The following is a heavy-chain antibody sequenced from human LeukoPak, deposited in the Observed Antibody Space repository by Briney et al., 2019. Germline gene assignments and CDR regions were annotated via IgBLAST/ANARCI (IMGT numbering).Heavy chain of an antibody. V-gene: IGHV4-39*07. J-gene: IGHJ4*02. D-gene: IGHD6-13*01. Sequence: SSETLSLTCTVSGGSISNSSYYWGWIRQPPGKGLEWIGSIFYGGSTYYNPSLKSRVTISVDTSKNQFSLKLSSVTAADTAVYYCAREFFSSSWYYFDYWGQGTLVTVSS. CDR1: GGSISNSSYY. CDR2: IFYGGST. CDR3: AREFFSSSWYYFDY.